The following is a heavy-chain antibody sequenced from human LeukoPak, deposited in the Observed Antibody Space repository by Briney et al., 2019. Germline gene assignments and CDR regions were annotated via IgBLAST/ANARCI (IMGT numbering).Heavy chain of an antibody. J-gene: IGHJ4*02. CDR1: GFTFSSYG. Sequence: GRSLRLSCAASGFTFSSYGMHWVRQAPGKGLEWVAVISYDGSNKYYADSVKGRFTISRDNSKNTLYLQMNSLRAEDTAVYYCAKGLVPYGSGSSPNFDYWGQGTLVTVSS. CDR2: ISYDGSNK. D-gene: IGHD3-10*01. V-gene: IGHV3-30*18. CDR3: AKGLVPYGSGSSPNFDY.